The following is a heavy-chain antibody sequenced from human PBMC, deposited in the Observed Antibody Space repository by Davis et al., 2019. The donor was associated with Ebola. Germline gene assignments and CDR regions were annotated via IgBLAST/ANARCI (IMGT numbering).Heavy chain of an antibody. Sequence: PSETLSLTCGVSGASISSSAWWTWVRQSPGKGLEWIGEIHYSGSTNFNPSLESRVTTSVDKPRNRFSLKVYSVTAADTAVYYCARGPHLRTTALDYWGQGTLVTVSS. CDR1: GASISSSAW. V-gene: IGHV4/OR15-8*01. CDR3: ARGPHLRTTALDY. CDR2: IHYSGST. D-gene: IGHD1-7*01. J-gene: IGHJ4*02.